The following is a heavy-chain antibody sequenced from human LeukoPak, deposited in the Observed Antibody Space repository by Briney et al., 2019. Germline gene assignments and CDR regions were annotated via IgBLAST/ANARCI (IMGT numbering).Heavy chain of an antibody. D-gene: IGHD3-10*01. V-gene: IGHV3-33*07. J-gene: IGHJ6*02. CDR1: GFAFSSYG. CDR2: IWYDGSNK. Sequence: GGSLRLSCAASGFAFSSYGMYWVRQAPGKGLEWVALIWYDGSNKYYADSVKGRFTISRDSSKNTLYLEMSSLRAEDTAVYFCARERTLYVSGSGYGMDVWGQGTTVTVS. CDR3: ARERTLYVSGSGYGMDV.